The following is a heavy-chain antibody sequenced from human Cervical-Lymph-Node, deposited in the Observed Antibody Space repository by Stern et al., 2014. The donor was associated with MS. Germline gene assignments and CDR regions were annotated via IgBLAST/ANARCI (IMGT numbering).Heavy chain of an antibody. V-gene: IGHV4-61*02. CDR3: ASSVVRGVYGMDV. CDR1: GGSISSDSYY. D-gene: IGHD3-10*01. Sequence: QVQLQESGPGLVKPSQTLSLTCSVSGGSISSDSYYWSWIRHPAGKTLEWIGRIYTSGSTNYNPSLKSRVTLSVDTSKNQFSLKLTSVTAADTAVYYCASSVVRGVYGMDVWGQGTTVTVSS. CDR2: IYTSGST. J-gene: IGHJ6*02.